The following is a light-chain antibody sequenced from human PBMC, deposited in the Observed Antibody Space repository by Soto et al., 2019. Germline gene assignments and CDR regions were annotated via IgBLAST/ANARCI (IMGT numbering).Light chain of an antibody. Sequence: QSVLTQPPSASGTPGQRVTISCSGSSSSIGSNTVNWYQQLPATAPKLLIYSNNQRPSGVPDRFSGSKSGTSASLAISGLQSEDEADYYCAAWDDSLNGYVFGTGTKLTVL. CDR2: SNN. V-gene: IGLV1-44*01. CDR3: AAWDDSLNGYV. J-gene: IGLJ1*01. CDR1: SSSIGSNT.